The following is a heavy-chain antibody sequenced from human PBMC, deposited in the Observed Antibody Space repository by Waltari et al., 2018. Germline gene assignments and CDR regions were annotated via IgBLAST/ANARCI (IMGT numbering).Heavy chain of an antibody. D-gene: IGHD1-26*01. J-gene: IGHJ3*02. CDR3: ARDGGLVGPTMASAFDI. CDR1: GASTSSYY. V-gene: IGHV4-4*07. Sequence: QVQLQESGPGLVKPSETLSLTRTVSGASTSSYYWRWIRQSAGKGLEWIGRFYTSGSPNYNPSLKSRVTMSVDTSKNQFSLKLSSVTAADTAVYYCARDGGLVGPTMASAFDIWGLGTMVTVSS. CDR2: FYTSGSP.